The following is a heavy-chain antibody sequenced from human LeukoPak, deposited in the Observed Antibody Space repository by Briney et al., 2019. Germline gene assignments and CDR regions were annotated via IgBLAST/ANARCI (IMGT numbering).Heavy chain of an antibody. CDR1: GGSISSSSYY. CDR3: ARAPNYYYYMDV. Sequence: SETLSLTCTVSGGSISSSSYYWGWIRQPPGKGLEWIGSIYYSGSTYYNPSLKSRVTISVDTSKNQFSLKLSSVTAADTAVYYCARAPNYYYYMDVWGKGTTVTIPS. V-gene: IGHV4-39*07. J-gene: IGHJ6*03. CDR2: IYYSGST.